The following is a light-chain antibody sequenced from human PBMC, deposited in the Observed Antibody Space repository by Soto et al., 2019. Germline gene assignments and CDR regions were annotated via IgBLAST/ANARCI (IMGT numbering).Light chain of an antibody. J-gene: IGKJ5*01. CDR3: QQRKNWPPIT. V-gene: IGKV3-11*01. Sequence: EIELTQSPATLSLSPGETATLSCRASQNVDKFLAWYQQRPGQPPRLLTFDSSNRATGVPVRLSGSGSGTVFTLTIGSLEPEDSAVYYCQQRKNWPPITFGQGTRLEIK. CDR2: DSS. CDR1: QNVDKF.